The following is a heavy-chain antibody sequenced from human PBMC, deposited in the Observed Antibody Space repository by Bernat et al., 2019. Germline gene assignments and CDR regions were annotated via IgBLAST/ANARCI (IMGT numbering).Heavy chain of an antibody. Sequence: EVQLLESGGGLVQPGGSLRLSCAASGFTFSSYGMSWVRQAPGKGLEWVSAITGTGGSTYYADSVKGRFTISRDNSKNTLFLQMNSLRAADTAVYYCAKDRSGSYYGRLDPRGQGTLVTVSS. J-gene: IGHJ5*02. CDR2: ITGTGGST. D-gene: IGHD3-10*01. CDR3: AKDRSGSYYGRLDP. CDR1: GFTFSSYG. V-gene: IGHV3-23*01.